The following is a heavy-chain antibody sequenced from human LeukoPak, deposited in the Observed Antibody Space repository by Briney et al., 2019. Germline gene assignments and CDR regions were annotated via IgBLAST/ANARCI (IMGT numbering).Heavy chain of an antibody. CDR1: GGSISSYY. CDR2: INHSGST. Sequence: PSETLSLTCTVSGGSISSYYWSWIRQPPGKGLEWIGEINHSGSTNYNPSLKSQVTISVDTSKNQFSLKLSSVTAADTAVYYCARGRNYYDSSGYYEDYWGQGTLVTVSS. CDR3: ARGRNYYDSSGYYEDY. V-gene: IGHV4-34*01. J-gene: IGHJ4*02. D-gene: IGHD3-22*01.